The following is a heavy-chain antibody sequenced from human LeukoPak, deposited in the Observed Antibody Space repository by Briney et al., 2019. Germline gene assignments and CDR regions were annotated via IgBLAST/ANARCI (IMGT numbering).Heavy chain of an antibody. J-gene: IGHJ4*02. CDR2: IYSGGRT. CDR1: GFTVSSNY. CDR3: ARESGSYSFGFDY. D-gene: IGHD1-26*01. V-gene: IGHV3-53*01. Sequence: PGGSLRLSCAASGFTVSSNYMSWVRQAPGKGLEWVSVIYSGGRTYYADSVKGRFTISRDNSKNTLYLQMNSLRAEDTAVYYCARESGSYSFGFDYWGQGTLVTVSS.